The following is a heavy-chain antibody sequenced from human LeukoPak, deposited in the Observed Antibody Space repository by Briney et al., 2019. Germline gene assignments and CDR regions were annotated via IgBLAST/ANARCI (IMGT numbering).Heavy chain of an antibody. Sequence: GGSLRLSCAASKFTFSTFSMSWVRQAPGKGLEWVANIKQDGSEKYYVDSVKGRFTISRDNAKNSLYLQMNSLRAEDTAVYYCARERNPQGITMVRGVIIRSYFDYWGQGTLVTVSS. CDR2: IKQDGSEK. J-gene: IGHJ4*02. CDR3: ARERNPQGITMVRGVIIRSYFDY. D-gene: IGHD3-10*01. CDR1: KFTFSTFS. V-gene: IGHV3-7*01.